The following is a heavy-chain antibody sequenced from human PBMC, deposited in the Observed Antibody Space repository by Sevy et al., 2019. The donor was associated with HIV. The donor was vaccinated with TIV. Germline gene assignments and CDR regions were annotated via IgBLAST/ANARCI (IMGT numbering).Heavy chain of an antibody. D-gene: IGHD2-2*02. CDR3: ARAMTSYNYYYYYGMDV. J-gene: IGHJ6*02. CDR2: INPNSGGT. Sequence: ASVKVSCKASGYTFTGYYMHWVRQAPGQGLEWMGRINPNSGGTNYAQKFQGRVTMTRDTSISTAYMELSRLGSDDTAVYYCARAMTSYNYYYYYGMDVWGQGTTVTVSS. V-gene: IGHV1-2*06. CDR1: GYTFTGYY.